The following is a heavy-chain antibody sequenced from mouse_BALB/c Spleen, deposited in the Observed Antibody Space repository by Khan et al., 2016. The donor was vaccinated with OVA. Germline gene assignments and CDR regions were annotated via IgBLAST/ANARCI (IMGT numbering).Heavy chain of an antibody. J-gene: IGHJ2*01. CDR1: GYSITSGYG. CDR3: ARTASIKY. D-gene: IGHD1-2*01. V-gene: IGHV3-1*02. CDR2: LSYSGNT. Sequence: EVELVESGPGLAKPSQSLSLSCTVTGYSITSGYGWNLIRQFPGNQLELMGYLSYSGNTNYNPTFKSRISTARYTTKNQFFLQMNAVDTEDTATYYSARTASIKYWGQGTILTVSA.